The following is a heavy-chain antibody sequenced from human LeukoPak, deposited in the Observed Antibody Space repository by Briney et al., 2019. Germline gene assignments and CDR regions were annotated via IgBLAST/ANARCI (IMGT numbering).Heavy chain of an antibody. D-gene: IGHD5-18*01. J-gene: IGHJ4*02. Sequence: SETLSLTCIVSGGSISSYYWSWIRQPPGKGLEWIGYIYSSGSTDCNPSLKSRATISLDTSNHQFSLKLTSVTAADTAVYYCARHVGIHLWPLYFDYWGQGSLVTVSS. CDR3: ARHVGIHLWPLYFDY. V-gene: IGHV4-59*08. CDR2: IYSSGST. CDR1: GGSISSYY.